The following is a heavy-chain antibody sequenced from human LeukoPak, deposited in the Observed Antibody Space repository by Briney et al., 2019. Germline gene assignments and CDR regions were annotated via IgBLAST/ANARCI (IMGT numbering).Heavy chain of an antibody. CDR1: GFTFRSYA. CDR2: IKQDGSEK. V-gene: IGHV3-7*01. D-gene: IGHD3-10*01. J-gene: IGHJ4*02. Sequence: GGSLRLSCAASGFTFRSYAMTWVRQAPGKGLEWVANIKQDGSEKYYVDSVKGRFTISRDNAKNSLYLQMNSLRAEDTAVYYCARDEGEARWGQGTLVTVSS. CDR3: ARDEGEAR.